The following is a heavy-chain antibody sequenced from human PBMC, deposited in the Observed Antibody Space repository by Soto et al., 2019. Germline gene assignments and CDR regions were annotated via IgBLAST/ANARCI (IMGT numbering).Heavy chain of an antibody. V-gene: IGHV4-38-2*02. CDR3: AREKVGTTFFDN. D-gene: IGHD1-1*01. J-gene: IGHJ4*02. Sequence: SETLSLICNVSGFAISRGYYWSWVRQPPGKGLEWIGSIYPSVSSYHNPPLESRLTLSIDTSKNQFTLKLASVTAADTALYYCAREKVGTTFFDNWGQGTQVTVSS. CDR2: IYPSVSS. CDR1: GFAISRGYY.